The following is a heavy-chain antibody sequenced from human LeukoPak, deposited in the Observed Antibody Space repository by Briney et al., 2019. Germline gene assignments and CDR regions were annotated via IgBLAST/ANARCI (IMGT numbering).Heavy chain of an antibody. J-gene: IGHJ4*02. CDR2: TYYRSKWYN. CDR1: GDSVSTNNSA. D-gene: IGHD5-12*01. V-gene: IGHV6-1*01. Sequence: SQTLSLTRAISGDSVSTNNSAWNWTRQSPSRGLEWLGRTYYRSKWYNDYAVSVKSRISINSDTSKNQFSLQLNSVTPDDTAVYYCARGVATTGFDYWGQGTLVTVSS. CDR3: ARGVATTGFDY.